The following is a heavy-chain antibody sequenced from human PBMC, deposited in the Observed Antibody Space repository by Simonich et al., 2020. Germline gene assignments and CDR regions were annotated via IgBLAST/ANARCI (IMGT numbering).Heavy chain of an antibody. CDR1: GFIFSSYS. Sequence: EVQLVESGGGLVQPGGSLRLSCAASGFIFSSYSMNWVRQDPGKGLEWVSYISSSSSTIYYADSVKGRFTISRDNAKNSLDLQMNSLRAEDTAVYYCARDSSYYAFDIWGQGTMVTVSS. D-gene: IGHD5-12*01. V-gene: IGHV3-48*01. J-gene: IGHJ3*02. CDR2: ISSSSSTI. CDR3: ARDSSYYAFDI.